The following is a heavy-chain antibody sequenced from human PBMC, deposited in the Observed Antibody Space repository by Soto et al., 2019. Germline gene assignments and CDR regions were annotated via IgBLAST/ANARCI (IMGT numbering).Heavy chain of an antibody. V-gene: IGHV3-23*01. Sequence: GGSLRLSCAASGFTFSSYAMSWVRQAPGKGLEWVSAISGSGGSTYYADSVKGRFTISRDNSKNTLYLQMNSLRAEDTAVYYCAKGALKSIAAAVYYFDYWGQGTLVTVSS. D-gene: IGHD6-13*01. CDR2: ISGSGGST. CDR1: GFTFSSYA. J-gene: IGHJ4*02. CDR3: AKGALKSIAAAVYYFDY.